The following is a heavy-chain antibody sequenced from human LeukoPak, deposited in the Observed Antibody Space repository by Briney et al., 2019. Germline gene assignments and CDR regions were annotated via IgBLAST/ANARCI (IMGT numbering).Heavy chain of an antibody. J-gene: IGHJ4*02. CDR2: ISAYNGNT. CDR1: GYTFTSYG. V-gene: IGHV1-18*01. CDR3: ARDMGGIAADVPFDY. D-gene: IGHD6-13*01. Sequence: ASVKVSCKASGYTFTSYGISWVRQAPGQGLEWMGWISAYNGNTNYAQKLQGRVTMTTDTSTSTAYMELRSLRSDDTAVYYCARDMGGIAADVPFDYWGQGTLVTVSS.